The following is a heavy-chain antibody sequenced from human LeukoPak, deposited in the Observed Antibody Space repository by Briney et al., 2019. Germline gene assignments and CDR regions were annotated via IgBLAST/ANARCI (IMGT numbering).Heavy chain of an antibody. CDR2: IDPRGGTR. Sequence: ASVKVSCKASGFIFTNYYMHWVRQAPGQVLEWMGFIDPRGGTRSYAQNFQGRVTMTWDTSASTVYMELSSLRSEDTAVYYCARESPLVCYFDCWSQGTLVTVSS. CDR3: ARESPLVCYFDC. CDR1: GFIFTNYY. D-gene: IGHD3-10*01. J-gene: IGHJ5*01. V-gene: IGHV1-46*01.